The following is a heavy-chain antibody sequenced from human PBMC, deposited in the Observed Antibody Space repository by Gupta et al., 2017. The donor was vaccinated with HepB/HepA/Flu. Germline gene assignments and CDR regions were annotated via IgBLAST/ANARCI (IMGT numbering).Heavy chain of an antibody. CDR1: GGTFSSYA. CDR3: ARSGIVVVPASSHDDYFDY. J-gene: IGHJ4*02. CDR2: IIPIFGTA. Sequence: GGTFSSYAISWVRQAPGQGLEWMGGIIPIFGTANYAQKFQGRVTITADKSTSTAYMELSSLRSEDTAVYYCARSGIVVVPASSHDDYFDYWGQGTLVTVSS. D-gene: IGHD2-2*01. V-gene: IGHV1-69*06.